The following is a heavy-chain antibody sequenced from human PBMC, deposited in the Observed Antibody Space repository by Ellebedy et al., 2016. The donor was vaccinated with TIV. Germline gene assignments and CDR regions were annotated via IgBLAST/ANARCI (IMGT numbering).Heavy chain of an antibody. D-gene: IGHD2-8*01. J-gene: IGHJ4*02. CDR1: GGSISSSDHY. V-gene: IGHV4-39*07. Sequence: SETLSLTCTVSGGSISSSDHYWGWIRQPPGKGLEWIGSIYYSGSTYYNPSLKSRVTISVDTSKNQFSLKLRSVTAADTAVYYCARGGVSYSDYWGQGTLVTVSS. CDR3: ARGGVSYSDY. CDR2: IYYSGST.